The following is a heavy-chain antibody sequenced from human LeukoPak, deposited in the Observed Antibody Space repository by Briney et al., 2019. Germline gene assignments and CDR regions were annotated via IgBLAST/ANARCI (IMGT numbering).Heavy chain of an antibody. D-gene: IGHD6-19*01. Sequence: GGSLRLSCAASGFTFSNYWMSWVRQAPGKGLEWVANINEDGSNKWHLGSVKGRFTVSRDNARNSLYLQMNSLRVEDTAVYYCTRVIVAVPGYFDYFDFWGQGVLVTVSS. CDR1: GFTFSNYW. CDR2: INEDGSNK. J-gene: IGHJ4*02. CDR3: TRVIVAVPGYFDYFDF. V-gene: IGHV3-7*01.